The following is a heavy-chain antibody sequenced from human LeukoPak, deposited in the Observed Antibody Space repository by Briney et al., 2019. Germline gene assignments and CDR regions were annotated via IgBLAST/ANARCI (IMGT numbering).Heavy chain of an antibody. CDR2: IYHSGST. Sequence: PSETLSLTCAVSGGSISSSNWWSWVRQPPGKGLEWIGEIYHSGSTNYNPSLKSRVTISVDKSKNQFSLKLSSVTAADTAVYYCATRKGRLWFGEFHWGQGTLVTVSS. J-gene: IGHJ4*02. CDR1: GGSISSSNW. CDR3: ATRKGRLWFGEFH. V-gene: IGHV4-4*02. D-gene: IGHD3-10*01.